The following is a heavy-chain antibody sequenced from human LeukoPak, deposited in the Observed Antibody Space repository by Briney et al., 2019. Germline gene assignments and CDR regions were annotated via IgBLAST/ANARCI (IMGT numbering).Heavy chain of an antibody. J-gene: IGHJ4*02. V-gene: IGHV1-2*02. CDR2: IDPNSGGT. CDR3: ARVSDGPYYFDY. CDR1: GYTFTGYY. Sequence: ASVKVSCKASGYTFTGYYMHWVRQAPGQGLEWMGWIDPNSGGTNYAQKFQGRVTMTRDTSISTAYMELSRLRSDDTAVYYCARVSDGPYYFDYWGQGTLVTVSS.